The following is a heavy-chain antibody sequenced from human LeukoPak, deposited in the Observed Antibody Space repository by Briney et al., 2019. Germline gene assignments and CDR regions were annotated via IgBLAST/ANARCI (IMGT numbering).Heavy chain of an antibody. CDR3: ARGLRYSGYVGLNWFDP. V-gene: IGHV4-34*01. D-gene: IGHD5-12*01. CDR2: INHSGST. Sequence: PSETLSLTCAVYGGSFSGYYWSWIRQPPGKGLEWIGEINHSGSTNYNPSLKSRVTISVDTSKNQFSLKLSSVTAADTAVYYCARGLRYSGYVGLNWFDPWGQGTLVTVSS. CDR1: GGSFSGYY. J-gene: IGHJ5*02.